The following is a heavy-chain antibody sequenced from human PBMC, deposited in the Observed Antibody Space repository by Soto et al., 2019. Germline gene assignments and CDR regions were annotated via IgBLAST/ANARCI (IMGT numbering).Heavy chain of an antibody. V-gene: IGHV4-31*03. CDR2: IYYSGST. CDR3: AREGGIGTYGDYLYFDY. Sequence: SETLSLTCTVSGGSISSGGYYWSWIRQYPGKGLEWIGYIYYSGSTYYNPSLKSRVAISVDTSKNQFSLKLSSVTAADTAVYYCAREGGIGTYGDYLYFDYWGQGTLVTVSS. J-gene: IGHJ4*02. D-gene: IGHD4-17*01. CDR1: GGSISSGGYY.